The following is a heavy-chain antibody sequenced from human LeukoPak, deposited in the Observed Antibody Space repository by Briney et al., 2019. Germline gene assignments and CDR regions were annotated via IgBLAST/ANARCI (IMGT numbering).Heavy chain of an antibody. V-gene: IGHV3-30-3*01. D-gene: IGHD6-19*01. J-gene: IGHJ6*02. CDR1: GFTFSSYW. Sequence: GGSLRLSCAASGFTFSSYWMSWVRQAPGKGLEWVAVISYDGSNKYYADSVKGRFTISRDNSKNTLYLQMNSLRAEDTAVYYCARAISSGWYRVYYYYYYGMDVWGQGTTVTVSS. CDR3: ARAISSGWYRVYYYYYYGMDV. CDR2: ISYDGSNK.